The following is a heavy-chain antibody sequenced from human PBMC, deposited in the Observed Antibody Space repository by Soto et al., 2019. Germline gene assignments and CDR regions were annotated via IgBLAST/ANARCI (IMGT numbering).Heavy chain of an antibody. J-gene: IGHJ5*01. CDR1: GGSISSYY. CDR2: IKQDGSEK. D-gene: IGHD3-10*01. Sequence: PSETLSLTCTVSGGSISSYYWSWIRQAPGKGLEWVANIKQDGSEKYYMDSVKGRFTISRDNAKNSLYLQMNSLRAEDTAVYYCARGSYGSGSYYAGDWFDFWGQGTLVTVS. V-gene: IGHV3-7*01. CDR3: ARGSYGSGSYYAGDWFDF.